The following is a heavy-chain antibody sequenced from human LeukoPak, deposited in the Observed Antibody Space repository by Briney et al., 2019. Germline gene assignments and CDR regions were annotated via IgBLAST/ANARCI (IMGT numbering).Heavy chain of an antibody. CDR2: IKQDGSEK. CDR3: AREWWLRFDY. V-gene: IGHV3-7*01. D-gene: IGHD5-12*01. Sequence: GGSLRLSCAASGFTFSSYWVSWARQAPGKGLEWVANIKQDGSEKYYVDSVKGRFTISRDNAKNSLYLQMNSLRAEDTAVYYCAREWWLRFDYWGQGTLVTVSS. CDR1: GFTFSSYW. J-gene: IGHJ4*02.